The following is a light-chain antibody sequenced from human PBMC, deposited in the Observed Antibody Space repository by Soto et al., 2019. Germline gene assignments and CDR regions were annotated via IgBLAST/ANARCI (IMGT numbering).Light chain of an antibody. J-gene: IGKJ1*01. CDR1: QSVSNNY. Sequence: EIELTEAPSTLSLSQGPRTTLYCTASQSVSNNYLAWYQQKPGQAPRLLIYGASNRATGIPDRFSGSGSGTDFTLTTSILQEEDSTVYCCQPYGIPGTFGQGTKVDIK. CDR2: GAS. CDR3: QPYGIPGT. V-gene: IGKV3-20*01.